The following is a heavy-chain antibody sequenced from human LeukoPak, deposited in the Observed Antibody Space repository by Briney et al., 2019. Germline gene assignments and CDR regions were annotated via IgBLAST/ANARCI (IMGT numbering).Heavy chain of an antibody. Sequence: GGSLRLSCTASGFTFNIYAMTWVRQLPGKGLEWVSAIGNDGGTTYYADSVKGRFTISRDNSKNTLYLQMNSLRAEDTAVYYCANYTCTTTSCKRYFDCWGQGTVVTVSS. CDR3: ANYTCTTTSCKRYFDC. J-gene: IGHJ4*02. CDR1: GFTFNIYA. CDR2: IGNDGGTT. V-gene: IGHV3-23*01. D-gene: IGHD2-2*01.